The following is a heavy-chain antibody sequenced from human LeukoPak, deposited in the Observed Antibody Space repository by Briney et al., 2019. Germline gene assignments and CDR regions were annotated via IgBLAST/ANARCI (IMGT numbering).Heavy chain of an antibody. J-gene: IGHJ4*02. CDR3: AKADYGDYVRFPD. Sequence: GESLRLSCAASGFTFSSYAMSWVRQAPGKGLEWVSGIGGSGVSTYYADSVKGRFTISRDNSKNTLYLQMNSLRAEDTAVYYCAKADYGDYVRFPDWGQGTLVTVSS. CDR2: IGGSGVST. CDR1: GFTFSSYA. V-gene: IGHV3-23*01. D-gene: IGHD4-17*01.